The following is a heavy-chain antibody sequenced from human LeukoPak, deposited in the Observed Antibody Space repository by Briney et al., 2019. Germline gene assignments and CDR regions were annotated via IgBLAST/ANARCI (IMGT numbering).Heavy chain of an antibody. J-gene: IGHJ6*04. CDR1: GFTIGTAW. CDR3: IAHFPYFYGFDV. CDR2: IKSEGEGATT. V-gene: IGHV3-15*01. Sequence: GGSLRLSCVSSGFTIGTAWMSWGRQAPGKGLEWLGHIKSEGEGATTDYAAPAKGRFAISRDDPKNMIYLQMSSLKIDDTAIYYCIAHFPYFYGFDVWGKGTTVTVSS. D-gene: IGHD3-3*02.